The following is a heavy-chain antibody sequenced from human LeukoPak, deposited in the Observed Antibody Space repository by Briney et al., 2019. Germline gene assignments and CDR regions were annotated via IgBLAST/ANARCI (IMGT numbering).Heavy chain of an antibody. CDR1: GYTFTSYG. CDR2: ISAYNGNT. CDR3: ARDSSGWYGIAGYYYYGMDV. Sequence: ASVKVSCKASGYTFTSYGISWVRQAPGQGLEWMGWISAYNGNTNYAQKLQGRVTMTTDISTSTAYMELRSLRSDDTAVYYCARDSSGWYGIAGYYYYGMDVWGQGTTVTVSS. J-gene: IGHJ6*02. D-gene: IGHD6-19*01. V-gene: IGHV1-18*01.